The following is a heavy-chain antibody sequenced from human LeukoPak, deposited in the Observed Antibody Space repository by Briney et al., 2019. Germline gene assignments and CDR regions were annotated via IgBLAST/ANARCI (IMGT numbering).Heavy chain of an antibody. J-gene: IGHJ1*01. CDR2: IYYSGST. CDR3: ARVAGDYGPGYFQH. Sequence: PSQTLSLTCTVSGGSISSGGYYWSWIRQHPGKGLEWIGYIYYSGSTYCNPSLKSRVTISVDTSKNQFSLKLSSVTAADTAVYYCARVAGDYGPGYFQHWGQGTLVTVSS. D-gene: IGHD4-17*01. CDR1: GGSISSGGYY. V-gene: IGHV4-31*03.